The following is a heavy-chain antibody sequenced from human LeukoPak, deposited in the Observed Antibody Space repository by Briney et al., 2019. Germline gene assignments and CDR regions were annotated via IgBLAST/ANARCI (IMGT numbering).Heavy chain of an antibody. V-gene: IGHV3-23*01. CDR2: INSGGST. D-gene: IGHD1-1*01. J-gene: IGHJ4*02. Sequence: PGGSLRLSCAASGFTFSSYAMTWVRQDPGKGLEWVSGINSGGSTYYADSVKGRFTISRDNSKNTLYLQMNSRRAEDTAVYYCARDVSAGIWGQGTLVTVSS. CDR1: GFTFSSYA. CDR3: ARDVSAGI.